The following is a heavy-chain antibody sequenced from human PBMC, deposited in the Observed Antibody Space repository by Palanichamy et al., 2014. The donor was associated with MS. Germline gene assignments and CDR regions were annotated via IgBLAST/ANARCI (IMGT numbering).Heavy chain of an antibody. Sequence: EVQLVESGGGLVQPGGSLRLSCAASGFSFSTYWMSWVRQAPGKGLECVANINQDGSDKNYVDSVKGRFTMSRDNAKNSLYLQMSSLRVEDTAVYYCAREVVVTATPYYFDFWGQGSLVTVSS. CDR2: INQDGSDK. D-gene: IGHD2-15*01. CDR3: AREVVVTATPYYFDF. J-gene: IGHJ4*02. V-gene: IGHV3-7*01. CDR1: GFSFSTYW.